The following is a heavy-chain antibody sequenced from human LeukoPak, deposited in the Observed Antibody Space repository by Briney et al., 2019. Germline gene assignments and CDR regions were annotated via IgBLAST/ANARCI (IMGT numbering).Heavy chain of an antibody. D-gene: IGHD2-2*01. CDR2: ISHGGIT. Sequence: PSETLSLTCGVYDGSLINYYCHWIRQAPGKGLEWIGEISHGGITKHNPSLKSRVTMSQDTSKRQFSLKMNSVTAADTGVYYCGIFMDVVPGSMSWGLGTLVTVSS. J-gene: IGHJ4*02. CDR3: GIFMDVVPGSMS. V-gene: IGHV4-34*01. CDR1: DGSLINYY.